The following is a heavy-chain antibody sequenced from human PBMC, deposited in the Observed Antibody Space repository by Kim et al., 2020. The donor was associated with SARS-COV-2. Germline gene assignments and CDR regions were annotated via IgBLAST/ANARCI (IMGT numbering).Heavy chain of an antibody. CDR3: ARGAQWIQLWSVGNWFDP. Sequence: SETLSLTCAVYGGSFSGYYWSWIRQPPGKGLEWIGEINHSGRTNYNPSLKSRVSISVDTSKNQFSLKLSSVTAADTAVYYCARGAQWIQLWSVGNWFDPWGQGTLVTVSS. V-gene: IGHV4-34*01. D-gene: IGHD5-18*01. CDR2: INHSGRT. J-gene: IGHJ5*02. CDR1: GGSFSGYY.